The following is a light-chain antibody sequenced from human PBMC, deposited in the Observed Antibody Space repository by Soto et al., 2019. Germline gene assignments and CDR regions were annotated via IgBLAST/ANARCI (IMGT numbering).Light chain of an antibody. CDR2: DVK. CDR3: CSYAVDYTFV. V-gene: IGLV2-11*01. J-gene: IGLJ1*01. Sequence: QSALTQPRSVSGSPGQSVTISCTGTSSDVGGYNYVSWYQQYPGKAPKVMIYDVKTRPSGVPDRFSGSKSGNTASLTISRLQAEDEADYDCCSYAVDYTFVFGTGTKLTVL. CDR1: SSDVGGYNY.